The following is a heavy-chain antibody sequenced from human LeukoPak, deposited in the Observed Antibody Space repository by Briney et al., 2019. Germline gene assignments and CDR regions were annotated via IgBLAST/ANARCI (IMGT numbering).Heavy chain of an antibody. J-gene: IGHJ4*02. CDR2: ILYDGSNK. Sequence: GGSLRLSCAASVYTFGSYAMHWVRQTPGKGLEWLAVILYDGSNKYYADSVKGRFTISRDNSKNTLYLQMNSLRAEDTAVYYCARGGVRYYDSSGYYYSMTGHYFDYWGQGTLVTVSS. D-gene: IGHD3-22*01. V-gene: IGHV3-30-3*01. CDR3: ARGGVRYYDSSGYYYSMTGHYFDY. CDR1: VYTFGSYA.